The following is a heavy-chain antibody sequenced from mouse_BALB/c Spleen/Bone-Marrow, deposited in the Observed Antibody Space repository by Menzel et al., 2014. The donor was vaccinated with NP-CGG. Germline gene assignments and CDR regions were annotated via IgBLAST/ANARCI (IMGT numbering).Heavy chain of an antibody. J-gene: IGHJ3*01. V-gene: IGHV7-3*02. CDR1: GFTFTDYY. CDR2: IRNKANGYTT. CDR3: ATGWFAY. Sequence: EVQRVESGGGLVQPGGSLRLSCATSGFTFTDYYVSWVRQPPGKALEWLGFIRNKANGYTTEYSASVKGRFTISRDNSQSILYLQMNTLRAEDSATYYCATGWFAYWGQGTLVTVSA.